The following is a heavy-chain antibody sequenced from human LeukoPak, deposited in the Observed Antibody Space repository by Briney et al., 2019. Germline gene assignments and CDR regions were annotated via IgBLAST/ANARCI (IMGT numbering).Heavy chain of an antibody. CDR3: AKDRGLWGSYRYPTFFDY. CDR1: GFTFSSYA. V-gene: IGHV3-23*01. J-gene: IGHJ4*01. D-gene: IGHD3-16*02. CDR2: ISGSGGST. Sequence: GGSLRLSCAASGFTFSSYAMSWVRQAPGKGLEWVSAISGSGGSTYYADSVKGRFTISRDNSKDTLYLQTTGLRAEDTAVYYCAKDRGLWGSYRYPTFFDYWGHGALVTVSS.